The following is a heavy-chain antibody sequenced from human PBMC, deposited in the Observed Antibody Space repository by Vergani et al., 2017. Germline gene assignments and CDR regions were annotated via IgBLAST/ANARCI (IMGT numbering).Heavy chain of an antibody. CDR3: AGDVVFRSWFDP. J-gene: IGHJ5*02. CDR2: IYTSGST. V-gene: IGHV4-61*02. D-gene: IGHD2/OR15-2a*01. Sequence: QVQLQESGPGLVKPSQTLSLTCTVSGGSISSGSYYWSWLRQPAGKGLEWIGRIYTSGSTNYNPSLKSRVTMSVDTSKNQFSLRLSSVTAADTAVYYCAGDVVFRSWFDPWGQGTLVTVSS. CDR1: GGSISSGSYY.